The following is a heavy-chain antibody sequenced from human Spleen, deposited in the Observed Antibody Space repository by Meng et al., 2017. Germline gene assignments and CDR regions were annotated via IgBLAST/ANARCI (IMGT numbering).Heavy chain of an antibody. D-gene: IGHD3-3*01. CDR3: ARQVFSETDY. CDR2: INHSGST. V-gene: IGHV4-34*01. Sequence: QVQLQEGGSGLLKPSETLSLTCAVYGVSFSGYYWSWIRQPPGKGLEWIGEINHSGSTNYNPSLKSRVTISVDTSKNQFSLKLSSVTAADTAVYYCARQVFSETDYWGQGTLVTVSS. J-gene: IGHJ4*02. CDR1: GVSFSGYY.